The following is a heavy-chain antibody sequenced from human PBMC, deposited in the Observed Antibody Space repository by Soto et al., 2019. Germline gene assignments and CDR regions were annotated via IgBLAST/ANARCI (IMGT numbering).Heavy chain of an antibody. D-gene: IGHD5-12*01. J-gene: IGHJ6*03. CDR1: GYTFTIYY. V-gene: IGHV1-8*01. CDR3: ARSHSGYDYYYYYMDI. Sequence: ASVKVSCKASGYTFTIYYINWVRQATGQGLEWMGWMNPNSGNTGYAQKFQGRVTMTRNTSISTAYMELSSLRSEDTAVYYCARSHSGYDYYYYYMDIWGKGTTVTVSS. CDR2: MNPNSGNT.